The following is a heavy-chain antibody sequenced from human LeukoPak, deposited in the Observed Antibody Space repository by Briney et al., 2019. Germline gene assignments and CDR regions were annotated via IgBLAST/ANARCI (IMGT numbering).Heavy chain of an antibody. CDR3: ARVRQNYYYMDV. CDR2: IKQDGSEK. J-gene: IGHJ6*03. CDR1: GFTFSSYW. V-gene: IGHV3-7*01. Sequence: GGSLRLSCAAYGFTFSSYWMSWVRQAPGKGLEWVANIKQDGSEKYYVDSVKGRFTISRDNAKNSLYLQMNSLRAEDTAVYYCARVRQNYYYMDVWGKGTTVTVSS.